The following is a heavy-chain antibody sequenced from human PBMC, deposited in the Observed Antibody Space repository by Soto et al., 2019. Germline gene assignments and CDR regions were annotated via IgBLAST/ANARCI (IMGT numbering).Heavy chain of an antibody. CDR2: IYTSGST. Sequence: QVQLQESGPGLVKPSETLSLTCTVSGGSISSYYWSWIRQPAGKGLEWIGRIYTSGSTNYNPSLTSRVTMSVDTSKNQFSLKLSSVTAADTAVYYCAREKPKTYVIAVAGCIAYWGQGTLVTVSS. J-gene: IGHJ4*02. CDR3: AREKPKTYVIAVAGCIAY. D-gene: IGHD6-19*01. V-gene: IGHV4-4*07. CDR1: GGSISSYY.